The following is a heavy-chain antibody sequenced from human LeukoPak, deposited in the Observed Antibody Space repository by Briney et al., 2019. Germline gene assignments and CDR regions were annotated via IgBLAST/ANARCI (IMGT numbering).Heavy chain of an antibody. CDR1: GFTFSDYY. Sequence: KPGGSLRLSCAASGFTFSDYYMSWIRQAPGKGLEWVSYISSSSSYTNYADSVKGRFTISRDNAKNSLYLQMNSLRAEDTAVYYCARDRALRYFDWLSQGPSNYYYGMDVWGQGTTVTVFS. V-gene: IGHV3-11*05. CDR3: ARDRALRYFDWLSQGPSNYYYGMDV. CDR2: ISSSSSYT. D-gene: IGHD3-9*01. J-gene: IGHJ6*02.